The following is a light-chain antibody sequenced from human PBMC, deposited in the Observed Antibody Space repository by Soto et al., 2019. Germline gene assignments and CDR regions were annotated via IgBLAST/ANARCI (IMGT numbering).Light chain of an antibody. CDR3: VQGLHTPLT. CDR1: QSLLQSNGNNY. Sequence: DIVMTQSPLSLPVTPGAPASISCRSSQSLLQSNGNNYLDWYLQKPGQSPQLLVYLGSNRASGVPNRFSGSGSGTDFSMKISRVEAEDVGVYYCVQGLHTPLTFGQGTRLEIK. J-gene: IGKJ5*01. V-gene: IGKV2-28*01. CDR2: LGS.